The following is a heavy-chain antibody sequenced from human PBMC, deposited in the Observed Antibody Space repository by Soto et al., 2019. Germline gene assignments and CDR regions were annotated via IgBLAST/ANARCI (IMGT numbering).Heavy chain of an antibody. D-gene: IGHD3-10*01. J-gene: IGHJ6*03. Sequence: QVQLAQSGAEVKKPGASVKVSCKASGYTFTSHGISWVRQAPGQGLEWMGWISAYNGDTNYAQKLQGRVTVTTDTSTSTAYMERRSLRAEDTAVYYCAGMVRGSNIDYCHYRDVWGKRTTVTGSS. CDR3: AGMVRGSNIDYCHYRDV. CDR2: ISAYNGDT. V-gene: IGHV1-18*01. CDR1: GYTFTSHG.